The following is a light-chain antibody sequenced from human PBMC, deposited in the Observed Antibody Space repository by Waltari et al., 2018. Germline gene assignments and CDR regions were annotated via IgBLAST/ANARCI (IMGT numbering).Light chain of an antibody. CDR1: PGISSY. CDR2: AAS. V-gene: IGKV1-9*01. Sequence: IQFTQSPSSLSASVGDRVTITCRASPGISSYLAWYQQKPGKAPKLLIYAASTLQSGVPSRFSGSGSGTDFTLTISSLQPEDFATYYCQQLNSYPLTFGGGTKVEIK. J-gene: IGKJ4*01. CDR3: QQLNSYPLT.